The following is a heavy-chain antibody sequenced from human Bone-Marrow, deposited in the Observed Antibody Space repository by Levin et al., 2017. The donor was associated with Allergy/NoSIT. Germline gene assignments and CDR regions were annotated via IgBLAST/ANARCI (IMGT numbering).Heavy chain of an antibody. D-gene: IGHD1-7*01. V-gene: IGHV3-9*01. Sequence: SLKISCAASGFTFDDYAMHWVRQAPGKGLEWVSGISWNSGSIGYADSVKGRFTISRDNAKNSLYLQMNSLRAEDTALYYCAKDKAGTTPYYGMDVWGQGTTVTVSS. CDR2: ISWNSGSI. J-gene: IGHJ6*02. CDR1: GFTFDDYA. CDR3: AKDKAGTTPYYGMDV.